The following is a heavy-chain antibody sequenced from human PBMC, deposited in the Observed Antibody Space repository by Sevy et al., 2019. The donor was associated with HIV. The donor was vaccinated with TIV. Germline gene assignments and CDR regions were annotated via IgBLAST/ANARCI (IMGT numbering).Heavy chain of an antibody. D-gene: IGHD2-15*01. CDR3: ARDVEGYCHGGSSQTLDY. CDR1: GYTLNGHG. J-gene: IGHJ4*02. Sequence: ASVKVSCKATGYTLNGHGINWVRQTPGQGLEWMGWNSAHNDNTNYAQKLQGRVTMTTDTSTSTAYMELRSLTSDDTAVYYCARDVEGYCHGGSSQTLDYWGQGTPVTVSS. V-gene: IGHV1-18*01. CDR2: NSAHNDNT.